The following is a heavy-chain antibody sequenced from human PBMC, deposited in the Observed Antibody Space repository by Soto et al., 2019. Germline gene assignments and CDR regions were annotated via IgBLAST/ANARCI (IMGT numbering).Heavy chain of an antibody. J-gene: IGHJ6*02. CDR1: GGTFSSYA. V-gene: IGHV1-69*12. Sequence: QVQLVQSGAEVKKPGSSVKVSCKASGGTFSSYAISWVRQAPGQGLEWMGGIIPIFGTANYAQKFQGRVTITADESTSTAYMELSSLRSEDTAVYYCARARTVVDFWSPNGMDVWGQGTTVTVSS. CDR2: IIPIFGTA. D-gene: IGHD3-3*01. CDR3: ARARTVVDFWSPNGMDV.